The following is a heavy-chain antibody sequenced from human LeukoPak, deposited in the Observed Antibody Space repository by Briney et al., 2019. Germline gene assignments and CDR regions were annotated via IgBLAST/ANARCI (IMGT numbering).Heavy chain of an antibody. CDR1: GYTFTSYD. CDR3: ARGPGITMIVVVIGGRNDAFDI. CDR2: MNPNSGNT. D-gene: IGHD3-22*01. J-gene: IGHJ3*02. Sequence: PGASVKVSCKASGYTFTSYDINWVRQATGQGLEWMGWMNPNSGNTGYAQKFQGRVTMTRNTSMSTAYMELNSLRAEDTAVYYCARGPGITMIVVVIGGRNDAFDIWGQGTMVTVSS. V-gene: IGHV1-8*01.